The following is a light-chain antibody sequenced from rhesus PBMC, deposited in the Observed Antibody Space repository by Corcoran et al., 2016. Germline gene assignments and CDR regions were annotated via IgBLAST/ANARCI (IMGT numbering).Light chain of an antibody. J-gene: IGKJ3*01. V-gene: IGKV1S14*01. Sequence: DIQMTQSPSSLFASVGDTVTITCRASQGIRNYLARYHQKQGKAPKPLIYYASNLESGVPSRFSGSGSGTYSTLTISSLQPEDFATYYCQQHNSYPFPFGPGTKLDIK. CDR1: QGIRNY. CDR2: YAS. CDR3: QQHNSYPFP.